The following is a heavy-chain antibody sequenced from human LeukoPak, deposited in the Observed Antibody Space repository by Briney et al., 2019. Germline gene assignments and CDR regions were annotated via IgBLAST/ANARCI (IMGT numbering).Heavy chain of an antibody. CDR3: ARNKGLYYYDSSGTFDY. D-gene: IGHD3-22*01. CDR1: GFTFSSYA. J-gene: IGHJ4*02. V-gene: IGHV3-7*01. CDR2: IKQDGSEK. Sequence: GSLRLSCAASGFTFSSYAMSLVRQAPGKGLEWVANIKQDGSEKYYVDSVKGRFTISRDNAKNSLYLQMNSLRAEDTAVYYCARNKGLYYYDSSGTFDYWGQGTLVTVSS.